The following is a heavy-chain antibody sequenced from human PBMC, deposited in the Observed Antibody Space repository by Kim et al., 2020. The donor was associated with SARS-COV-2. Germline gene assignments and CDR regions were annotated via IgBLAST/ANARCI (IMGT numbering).Heavy chain of an antibody. CDR1: GFTFSNCD. D-gene: IGHD1-1*01. J-gene: IGHJ4*02. CDR2: ISRSGDST. CDR3: AKRNWDDGGGY. Sequence: GGSLRLSCAASGFTFSNCDMSWVRQAPGKGLEWVSGISRSGDSTHYADSVKGRFTVSRDNSKSTLYLQMNSLRAEDTAVYYCAKRNWDDGGGYWGQGTL. V-gene: IGHV3-23*01.